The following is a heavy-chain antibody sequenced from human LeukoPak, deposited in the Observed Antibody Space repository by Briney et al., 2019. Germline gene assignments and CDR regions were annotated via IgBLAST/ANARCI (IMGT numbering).Heavy chain of an antibody. Sequence: GGSLRLSCAASGFTFSSYAMHWVRQAPGKGLEYVSAISSNGGSTYYANSVKGRFTISRDNSKNTLYLQMGSLRAEDTAVYYCARAKVDTAMVDYWGQGTLVTVSS. D-gene: IGHD5-18*01. CDR1: GFTFSSYA. CDR3: ARAKVDTAMVDY. V-gene: IGHV3-64*01. J-gene: IGHJ4*02. CDR2: ISSNGGST.